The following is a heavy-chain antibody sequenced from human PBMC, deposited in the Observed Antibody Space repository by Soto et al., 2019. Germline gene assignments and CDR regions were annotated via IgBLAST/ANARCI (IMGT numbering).Heavy chain of an antibody. J-gene: IGHJ4*02. Sequence: GGSLRLSCAASGFTFSSYAMHWVRQAPGKGLEYVSAISSNGGSTYYANSVKGRFTISRDNSKNTLYLQMGSLRAEDMAVYYCARLPTGGWYEGGYWGQGTLVTVSS. CDR3: ARLPTGGWYEGGY. V-gene: IGHV3-64*01. CDR1: GFTFSSYA. CDR2: ISSNGGST. D-gene: IGHD6-19*01.